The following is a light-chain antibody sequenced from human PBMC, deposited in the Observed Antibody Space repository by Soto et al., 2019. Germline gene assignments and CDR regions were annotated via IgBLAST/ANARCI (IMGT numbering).Light chain of an antibody. CDR1: SSDIGTYNL. CDR3: CSYAGSFLKV. Sequence: QSALTQPASVSGSPGQSITISCTGTSSDIGTYNLVSWYQHYPGKAPKLMIYEGIKRPSGVSNRFSGSKSGNTAFLTISGLQAEDEADYYCCSYAGSFLKVFGTGTKVTVL. V-gene: IGLV2-23*01. CDR2: EGI. J-gene: IGLJ1*01.